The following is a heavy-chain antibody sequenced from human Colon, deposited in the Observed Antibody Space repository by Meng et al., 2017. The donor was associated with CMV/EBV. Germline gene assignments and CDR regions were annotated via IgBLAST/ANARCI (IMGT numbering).Heavy chain of an antibody. CDR2: IYTDGST. CDR3: ARADGYGIASAGHH. D-gene: IGHD6-13*01. V-gene: IGHV3-66*01. J-gene: IGHJ5*02. CDR1: GFTFSSYA. Sequence: GESLKISCAASGFTFSSYAMAWVRQAPGKGLEWVSVIYTDGSTHYADSVEGRFTISRDNSKNTLDLQMNNLRAEDTAVYYCARADGYGIASAGHHWGRGTLVTVSS.